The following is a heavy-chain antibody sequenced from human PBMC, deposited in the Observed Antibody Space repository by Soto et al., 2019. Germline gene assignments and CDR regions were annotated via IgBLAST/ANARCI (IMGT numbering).Heavy chain of an antibody. CDR2: ISAYNGNT. D-gene: IGHD2-2*01. V-gene: IGHV1-18*01. CDR3: ARADIVVVPAAILQYYYYMDV. CDR1: GYTFTSYG. J-gene: IGHJ6*03. Sequence: QVPLVQSGAEVKKPGASVKVSCKASGYTFTSYGISWVRQAPGQGLEWMGWISAYNGNTNYAQKLQGRVTMTTDTSTSTAYMELRSLRSDDTAVYYCARADIVVVPAAILQYYYYMDVWGKGTTVTVSS.